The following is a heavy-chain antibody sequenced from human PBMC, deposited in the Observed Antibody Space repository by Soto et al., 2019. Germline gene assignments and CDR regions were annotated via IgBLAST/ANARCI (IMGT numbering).Heavy chain of an antibody. CDR3: ARGHSLWFGESPPYAGMDV. CDR2: INAGNGNT. J-gene: IGHJ6*02. Sequence: VASVKVSCKASGYTFTSYAMHWVRQAPGQRLEWMGWINAGNGNTKYSQKFQGRVTITRDTSASTAYMELSSLRSEDTAVYYCARGHSLWFGESPPYAGMDVWGQGTTVTVSS. D-gene: IGHD3-10*01. V-gene: IGHV1-3*01. CDR1: GYTFTSYA.